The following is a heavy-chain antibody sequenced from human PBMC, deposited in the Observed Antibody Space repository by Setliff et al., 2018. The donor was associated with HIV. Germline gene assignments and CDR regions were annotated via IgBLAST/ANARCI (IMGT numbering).Heavy chain of an antibody. CDR2: INPKSGAT. D-gene: IGHD1-26*01. CDR3: ARDEERRGPPGI. J-gene: IGHJ3*02. V-gene: IGHV1-2*06. Sequence: ASVKVSCKASGYSFTGYYVNWVRQAPGQGLEWMGRINPKSGATNLAQKFQGRVTLTRDTSVTTVYMELSSLTSEDTAVYYCARDEERRGPPGIWGQGTMVTVSS. CDR1: GYSFTGYY.